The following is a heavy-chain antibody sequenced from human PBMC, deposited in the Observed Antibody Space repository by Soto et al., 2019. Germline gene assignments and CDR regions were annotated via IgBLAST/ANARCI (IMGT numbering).Heavy chain of an antibody. J-gene: IGHJ5*01. CDR3: DRGVLDYDFWTAVLRLYYGIDA. D-gene: IGHD3-3*01. CDR1: GYSFTSYW. V-gene: IGHV5-51*01. CDR2: IYPGDSDT. Sequence: PGESLKISCKGSGYSFTSYWIIWVRQLPGKGLEWMGIIYPGDSDTKYSPSFQGQVTISADKSITTAYLQWSSLKASDTAMYYCDRGVLDYDFWTAVLRLYYGIDAWGQGTLVTVSS.